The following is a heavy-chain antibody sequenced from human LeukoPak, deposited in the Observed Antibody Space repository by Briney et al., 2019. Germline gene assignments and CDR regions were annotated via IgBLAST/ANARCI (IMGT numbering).Heavy chain of an antibody. Sequence: GASVKVSCKASGYTFTTYGISWVRQAPGQGLEWWGRISVYNGNTNYAQKLQGRVTMTTDTSTSTAYMELRSLRSDDTAVYYCARALSQSGRGSGYDSWWSDPWGLGTLVTVSS. CDR1: GYTFTTYG. CDR2: ISVYNGNT. J-gene: IGHJ5*02. CDR3: ARALSQSGRGSGYDSWWSDP. D-gene: IGHD5-12*01. V-gene: IGHV1-18*01.